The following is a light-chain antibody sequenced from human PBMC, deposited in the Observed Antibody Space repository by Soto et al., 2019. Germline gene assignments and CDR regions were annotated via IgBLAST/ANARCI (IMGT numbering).Light chain of an antibody. CDR2: GAS. J-gene: IGKJ4*01. Sequence: ENVLTQSPGTLSLSPVEIATLSCRASHSVSSNYLAWYQQKPGQASRLLISGASSRATGIPDRFSGSGSGTEFTLTISSLQSEDFAVYYCQQYNRWPLTFGGGTTGDIK. V-gene: IGKV3-20*01. CDR3: QQYNRWPLT. CDR1: HSVSSNY.